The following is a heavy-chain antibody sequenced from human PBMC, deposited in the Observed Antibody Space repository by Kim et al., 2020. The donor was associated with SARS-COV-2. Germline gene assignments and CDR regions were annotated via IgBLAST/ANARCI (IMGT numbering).Heavy chain of an antibody. CDR2: ISSSSYI. J-gene: IGHJ6*02. V-gene: IGHV3-21*01. Sequence: GGSLRLSCAASGFTFSSYSMNWVRQAPGKGLEWVSSISSSSYIYYADSVKGRFTISRDNAKNSLYLQMNSLRAEDTAVYYCARDHAGTYDSSGYYSSVYYYYGMDVWGQGTTVTVSS. CDR3: ARDHAGTYDSSGYYSSVYYYYGMDV. CDR1: GFTFSSYS. D-gene: IGHD3-22*01.